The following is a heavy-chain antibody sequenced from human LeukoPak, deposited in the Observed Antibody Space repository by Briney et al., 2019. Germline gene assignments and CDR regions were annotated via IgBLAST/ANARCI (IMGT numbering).Heavy chain of an antibody. D-gene: IGHD3-3*01. CDR2: ISYDGSNK. J-gene: IGHJ6*02. CDR1: GFTFSSYA. V-gene: IGHV3-30-3*01. CDR3: AKDVLSEWVTLDGMDV. Sequence: QSGGSLRLSCAASGFTFSSYAMHWVRQAPGKGLEWVAVISYDGSNKYYADSVKGRFTISRDNSKNTLYLQMNSLRAEDTAVYYCAKDVLSEWVTLDGMDVWGQGTTVTVSS.